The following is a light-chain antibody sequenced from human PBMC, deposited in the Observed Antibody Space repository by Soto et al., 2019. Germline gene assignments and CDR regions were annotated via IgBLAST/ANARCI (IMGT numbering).Light chain of an antibody. J-gene: IGLJ2*01. CDR3: QTWSTGIVV. Sequence: QPVLTQSPSASASLGASVKVTCTLSSGHSSYAIAWHQQQPEKGPRYLMKVNSDGSHSRGDGIPDRFSGSSSGAERYLTISSLQSEDEADYYCQTWSTGIVVFGGGTKVTVL. V-gene: IGLV4-69*01. CDR1: SGHSSYA. CDR2: VNSDGSH.